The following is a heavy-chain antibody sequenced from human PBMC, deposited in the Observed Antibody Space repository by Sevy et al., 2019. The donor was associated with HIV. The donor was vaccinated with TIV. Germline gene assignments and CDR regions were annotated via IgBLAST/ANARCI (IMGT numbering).Heavy chain of an antibody. Sequence: GGSLRLSCAASGFTFRTYWMSWVRQAPGKGLEWVANIKQDGSEKFYVFSVKGRFTISRDNAENSLYLQMNSLRAEDTAVYYCASMISTWYPVYFDYWGQGALVTVSS. D-gene: IGHD6-13*01. V-gene: IGHV3-7*01. CDR2: IKQDGSEK. CDR1: GFTFRTYW. CDR3: ASMISTWYPVYFDY. J-gene: IGHJ4*02.